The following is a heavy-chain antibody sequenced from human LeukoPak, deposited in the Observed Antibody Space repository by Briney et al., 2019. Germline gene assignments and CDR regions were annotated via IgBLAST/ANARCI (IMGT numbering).Heavy chain of an antibody. Sequence: GGSLRLSCAASGFTFSSYAMSWVRQAPGKGLEWVSAISGSGGSTYYADSVKGRFTISRDNSKNTLYLQMDSLRAEDTAVYYCAKAFTYYYDPNAFDIWGQGTMVTVSS. J-gene: IGHJ3*02. V-gene: IGHV3-23*01. CDR2: ISGSGGST. D-gene: IGHD3-22*01. CDR1: GFTFSSYA. CDR3: AKAFTYYYDPNAFDI.